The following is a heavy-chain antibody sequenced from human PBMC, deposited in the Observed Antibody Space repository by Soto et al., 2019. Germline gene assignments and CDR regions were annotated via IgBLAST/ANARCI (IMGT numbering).Heavy chain of an antibody. CDR2: IYHSGST. CDR3: ARAWGLPRPWGIWFDP. CDR1: GGSISSGGYS. J-gene: IGHJ5*02. V-gene: IGHV4-30-2*01. D-gene: IGHD1-26*01. Sequence: QLQLQESGSGLVKPSQTLSLTCAVSGGSISSGGYSWSWIRQPPGKGLEWIGYIYHSGSTYYNPSLKSRVTISVDRYKNQFSLKLSSVTAPDTAVYYCARAWGLPRPWGIWFDPWGQGTLVTVSS.